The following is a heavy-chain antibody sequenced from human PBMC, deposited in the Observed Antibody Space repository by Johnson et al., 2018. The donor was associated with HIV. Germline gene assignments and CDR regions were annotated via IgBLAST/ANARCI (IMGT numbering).Heavy chain of an antibody. Sequence: VQLVESGGGLVQPGRSLRLSCAASGFTFDDYAMHWVRQAPGKGLEWVSGISWNSGSIGYADSVKGRFTISRDNAKNSLYLQMNSLRAEDTALYYCARDALANWEEVDAFDIWGQGTMVTVSS. CDR2: ISWNSGSI. CDR1: GFTFDDYA. D-gene: IGHD7-27*01. V-gene: IGHV3-9*01. J-gene: IGHJ3*02. CDR3: ARDALANWEEVDAFDI.